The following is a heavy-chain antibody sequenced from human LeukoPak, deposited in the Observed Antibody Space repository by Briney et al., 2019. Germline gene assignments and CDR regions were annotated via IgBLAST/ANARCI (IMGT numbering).Heavy chain of an antibody. CDR1: GGSISSGSYY. V-gene: IGHV4-61*02. D-gene: IGHD3-10*01. CDR3: ARDVWFGAGRTFDY. CDR2: IYTSGST. Sequence: PSETLSLTCTVSGGSISSGSYYWSWIRQPAGKGLEWIGRIYTSGSTNYNPSLKSRVIISVDTSKNQFSLKLSSVTAADTAVYYCARDVWFGAGRTFDYWGQGTLVTVSS. J-gene: IGHJ4*02.